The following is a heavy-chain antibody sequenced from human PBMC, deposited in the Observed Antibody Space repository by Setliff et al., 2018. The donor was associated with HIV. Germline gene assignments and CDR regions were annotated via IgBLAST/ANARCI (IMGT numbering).Heavy chain of an antibody. Sequence: PSETLSLPCTVSGGSMSNYYWSWIRQPPGKGLEWIGQIYDSGSTNYNPSLKIRVTISVDTSKNQFSLKLSSVTAADTAVYYCARDTYIDYGDYYFNRAFDIWGQGKMVTV. V-gene: IGHV4-59*01. CDR1: GGSMSNYY. CDR3: ARDTYIDYGDYYFNRAFDI. CDR2: IYDSGST. J-gene: IGHJ3*02. D-gene: IGHD4-17*01.